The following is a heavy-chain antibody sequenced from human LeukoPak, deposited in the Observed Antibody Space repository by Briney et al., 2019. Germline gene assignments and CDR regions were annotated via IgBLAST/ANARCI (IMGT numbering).Heavy chain of an antibody. Sequence: GWSLRLSCAASGFTFSSYAMSWVRQAPGKGLEWVSAISGSGGSTYYADSVKGRFTISRDNSKNTLYLQMNSLRAEDTAVYYCAKVITGIAAAGIDYWGQGTLVTVSS. CDR3: AKVITGIAAAGIDY. CDR2: ISGSGGST. D-gene: IGHD6-13*01. J-gene: IGHJ4*02. CDR1: GFTFSSYA. V-gene: IGHV3-23*01.